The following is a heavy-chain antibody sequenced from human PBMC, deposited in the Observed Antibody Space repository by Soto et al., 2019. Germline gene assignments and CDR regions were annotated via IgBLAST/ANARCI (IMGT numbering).Heavy chain of an antibody. CDR2: INHSGST. Sequence: SETLSLTCAVYGGSFSGYYWSWIRQPPGKGLEWIGEINHSGSTNYNPSLKSRVTISVDTSKNQFSLKLSSVTAADTAVYYCARTSRPPYYDLDYWGQGTLVTVSS. CDR3: ARTSRPPYYDLDY. CDR1: GGSFSGYY. D-gene: IGHD3-3*01. V-gene: IGHV4-34*01. J-gene: IGHJ4*02.